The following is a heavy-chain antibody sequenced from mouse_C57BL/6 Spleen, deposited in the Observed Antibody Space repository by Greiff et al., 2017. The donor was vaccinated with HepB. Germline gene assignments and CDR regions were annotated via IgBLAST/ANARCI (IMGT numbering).Heavy chain of an antibody. V-gene: IGHV5-6*01. CDR3: ARHHNNYWYFDV. D-gene: IGHD1-1*01. CDR2: ISSGGSYT. CDR1: GFTFSSYG. Sequence: EVKVVESGGDLVKPGGSLKLSCAASGFTFSSYGMSWVRQTPDKRLEWVATISSGGSYTYYPDSVKGRFTISRDNAKNTLYLQMSSLKSEDTAMYYCARHHNNYWYFDVWGTGTTVTVSS. J-gene: IGHJ1*03.